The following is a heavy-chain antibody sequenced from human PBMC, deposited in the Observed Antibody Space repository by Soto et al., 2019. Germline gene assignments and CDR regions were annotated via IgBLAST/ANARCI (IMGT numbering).Heavy chain of an antibody. CDR3: AKDRFLRSTSCPCY. J-gene: IGHJ4*02. D-gene: IGHD2-2*01. CDR2: ISYDGSNK. V-gene: IGHV3-30*18. CDR1: GFTFSHYA. Sequence: PGGSLRLSCAASGFTFSHYAMHWDRHAPGKGLEWVAVISYDGSNKYYADSVKGRFTISRDNSKNTLYLQMNSLRAEDTAVYYCAKDRFLRSTSCPCYWGQGTLVTVAS.